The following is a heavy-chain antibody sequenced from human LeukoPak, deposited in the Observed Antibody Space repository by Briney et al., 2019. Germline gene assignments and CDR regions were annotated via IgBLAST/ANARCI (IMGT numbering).Heavy chain of an antibody. CDR1: GGSISGGGYS. V-gene: IGHV4-30-2*01. J-gene: IGHJ5*02. Sequence: PSQTLSLTCAVSGGSISGGGYSWSWIRQPPGKGLEWIGYIYHSGSTYYNPSLKSRVTISVDRSKNQFSLKLSSVTAADTAVYYCARHGILWFGDLLGTWFDPWGQGTLVTVSS. D-gene: IGHD3-10*01. CDR3: ARHGILWFGDLLGTWFDP. CDR2: IYHSGST.